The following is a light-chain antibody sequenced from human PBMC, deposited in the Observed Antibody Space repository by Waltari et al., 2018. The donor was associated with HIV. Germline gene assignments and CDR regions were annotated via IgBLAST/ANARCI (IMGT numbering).Light chain of an antibody. CDR1: QTISTY. V-gene: IGKV1-39*01. Sequence: DIQMTQSPSSLSASLGDRIIITCRASQTISTYVNWYQHKPGRAPNLLIYAASSLHSGVPSRFSCSGSGTDFTLTINSLQAEDFATYYCQQSYSGLTFGPGTKVD. CDR3: QQSYSGLT. CDR2: AAS. J-gene: IGKJ3*01.